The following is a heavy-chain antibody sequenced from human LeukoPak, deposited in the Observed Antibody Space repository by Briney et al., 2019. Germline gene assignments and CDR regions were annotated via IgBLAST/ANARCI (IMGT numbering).Heavy chain of an antibody. CDR1: GFTFSSYG. Sequence: PGGSLRLSCAASGFTFSSYGMHWVRQAPGKGLEWVAFIRYDGSNKYYADSVKGRFTISRDNSKNTLYLQMNSLRAEDTAVYYCAKVLGLRFLEWLFDYWGQGTLVTVSS. D-gene: IGHD3-3*01. CDR3: AKVLGLRFLEWLFDY. CDR2: IRYDGSNK. V-gene: IGHV3-30*02. J-gene: IGHJ4*02.